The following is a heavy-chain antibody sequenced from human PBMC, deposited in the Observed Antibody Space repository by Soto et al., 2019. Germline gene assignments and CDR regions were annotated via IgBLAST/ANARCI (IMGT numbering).Heavy chain of an antibody. J-gene: IGHJ4*03. CDR1: GDSIRGGGHY. Sequence: QVQLQESGPGLVKPSQTLSLTCSVSGDSIRGGGHYWNWIRQFPGKGLDWIGYVYHSGSTHSNPSLRGRLTISIATSKNQFRLRLISVTAAVTALYFCARDTGLAPTVWGYWGHGTQVTVSS. D-gene: IGHD7-27*01. CDR2: VYHSGST. V-gene: IGHV4-31*03. CDR3: ARDTGLAPTVWGY.